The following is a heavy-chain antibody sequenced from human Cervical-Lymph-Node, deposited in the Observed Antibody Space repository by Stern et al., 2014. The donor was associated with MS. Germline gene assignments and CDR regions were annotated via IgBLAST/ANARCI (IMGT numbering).Heavy chain of an antibody. J-gene: IGHJ4*02. CDR2: ISWNSDNI. CDR1: GFTFDDYA. CDR3: AKDIVGGTRYFDY. V-gene: IGHV3-9*01. Sequence: EVQLLESGGGLVQPGRSLRLSCAASGFTFDDYAMHWVRQAPGKGLEWVSRISWNSDNIAYADSVKGRFTISRDNAKNSLYLQMNSLRPEDTALYYCAKDIVGGTRYFDYWGQGTLVTVSS. D-gene: IGHD1-26*01.